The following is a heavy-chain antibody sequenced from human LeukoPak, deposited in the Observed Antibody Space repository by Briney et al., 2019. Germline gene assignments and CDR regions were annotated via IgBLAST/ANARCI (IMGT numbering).Heavy chain of an antibody. CDR1: GGSISSYY. J-gene: IGHJ5*02. CDR3: ARSEDFWSGYFSFNWFDP. V-gene: IGHV4-59*01. CDR2: IYYSGST. D-gene: IGHD3-3*01. Sequence: SETLSLTCTVSGGSISSYYWSWIRQPPGKGLEWIGYIYYSGSTNYNPSLKSRVTISVDTSKDQFSLKLSSVTAADTAVYYCARSEDFWSGYFSFNWFDPWGQGTLVIVSS.